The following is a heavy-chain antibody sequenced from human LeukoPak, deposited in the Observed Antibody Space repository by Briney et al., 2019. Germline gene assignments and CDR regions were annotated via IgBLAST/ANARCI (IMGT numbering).Heavy chain of an antibody. D-gene: IGHD4-11*01. Sequence: PGGSLRLSCAASGFTFSSYSMNWVRQAPGKGLEWVSSISSSSSYIYYADSVKGRFTISRDNAKNSLYLQMNSLRAEDTAVYYCASALMTTVTTGVGWGQGTLVTVSS. CDR2: ISSSSSYI. CDR3: ASALMTTVTTGVG. V-gene: IGHV3-21*01. CDR1: GFTFSSYS. J-gene: IGHJ4*02.